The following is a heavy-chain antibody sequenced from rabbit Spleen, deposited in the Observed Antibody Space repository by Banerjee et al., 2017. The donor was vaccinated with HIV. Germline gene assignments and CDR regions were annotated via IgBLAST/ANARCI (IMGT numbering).Heavy chain of an antibody. CDR2: IDAGGSGFT. CDR1: GVSFSGSSY. Sequence: EESGGDLVKPGASLTLTCIASGVSFSGSSYMCWVRQAPGKGLEWIACIDAGGSGFTYFASWAKGRFTISKASSTTVTLQMTSLTAADTATYFCARDTSSSFSSYGMDLWGPGTLVTVS. V-gene: IGHV1S40*01. CDR3: ARDTSSSFSSYGMDL. J-gene: IGHJ6*01. D-gene: IGHD1-1*01.